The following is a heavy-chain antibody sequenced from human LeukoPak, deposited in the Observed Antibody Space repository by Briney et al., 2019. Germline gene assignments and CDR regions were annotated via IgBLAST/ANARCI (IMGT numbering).Heavy chain of an antibody. CDR3: AKEFAWVVTPGHFDY. CDR1: GFTFSSYG. D-gene: IGHD4-23*01. CDR2: ISGSGGST. Sequence: GGSLRLSCAASGFTFSSYGMSWVRQAPGKGLEWVSAISGSGGSTYYADSVKGRFTISRDNSKNTLYLQMNSLRAEDTAVYYCAKEFAWVVTPGHFDYWGQGTLVTVSS. J-gene: IGHJ4*02. V-gene: IGHV3-23*01.